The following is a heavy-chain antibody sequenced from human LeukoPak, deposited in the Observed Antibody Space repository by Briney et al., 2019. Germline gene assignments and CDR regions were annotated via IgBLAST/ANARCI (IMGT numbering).Heavy chain of an antibody. V-gene: IGHV4-59*08. CDR2: VYYSGST. CDR1: GDSIGNYY. Sequence: SETLSLTCTVSGDSIGNYYWSWIRQPPGKGLEWIGYVYYSGSTNYNPSLKSRVTISVDTSKNQFSLKLSSVTAADTAVYLCARPAYSGSFFDYWGQGPLVTVSS. J-gene: IGHJ4*02. D-gene: IGHD1-26*01. CDR3: ARPAYSGSFFDY.